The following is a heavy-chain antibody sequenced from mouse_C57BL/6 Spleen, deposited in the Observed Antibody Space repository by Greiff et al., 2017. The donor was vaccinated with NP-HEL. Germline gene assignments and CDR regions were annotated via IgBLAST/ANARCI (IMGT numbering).Heavy chain of an antibody. D-gene: IGHD2-5*01. J-gene: IGHJ3*01. Sequence: EVKVVESGGGLVKPGGSLKLSCAASGFTFSSYAMSWVRQTPEKRLEWVATISDGGSYTYYPDNVKGRFTISRDNAKNNLYLQMSHLKSEDTAMYYCARDGYYSTPGFAYWGQGTLVTVSA. CDR2: ISDGGSYT. CDR1: GFTFSSYA. V-gene: IGHV5-4*01. CDR3: ARDGYYSTPGFAY.